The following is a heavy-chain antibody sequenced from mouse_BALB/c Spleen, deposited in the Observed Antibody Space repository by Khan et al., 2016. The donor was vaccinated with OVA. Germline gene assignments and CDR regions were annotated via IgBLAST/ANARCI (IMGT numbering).Heavy chain of an antibody. D-gene: IGHD2-3*01. CDR2: ISSGGSYT. V-gene: IGHV5-9-3*01. J-gene: IGHJ4*01. Sequence: EVELVESGGGLVKPGGSLKLSCAASGFTFSSYAMSWVRQTPEKRLEWVATISSGGSYTYYPDSVKGRFTISRDNAKNTLYLQMSSLRSEDTAMYYCASSDGYYGRGAMDYWGQGTSVTVSS. CDR1: GFTFSSYA. CDR3: ASSDGYYGRGAMDY.